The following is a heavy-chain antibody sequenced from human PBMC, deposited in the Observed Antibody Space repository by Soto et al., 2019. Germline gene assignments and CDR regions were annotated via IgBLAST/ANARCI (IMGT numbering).Heavy chain of an antibody. CDR1: GFTFSSYS. Sequence: PGGSLRLSCAASGFTFSSYSMNWVRQAPGKGLEWVSSISSSSSYIYYADSVKGRFTISRDNAKNSLYLQMNSLRAEDTAVYYCARSGRWYSFFDYWGQGTLVTVSS. CDR2: ISSSSSYI. V-gene: IGHV3-21*01. J-gene: IGHJ4*02. D-gene: IGHD2-15*01. CDR3: ARSGRWYSFFDY.